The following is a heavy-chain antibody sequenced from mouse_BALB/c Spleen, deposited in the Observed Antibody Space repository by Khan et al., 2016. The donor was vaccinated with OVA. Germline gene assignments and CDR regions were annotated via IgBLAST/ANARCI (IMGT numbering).Heavy chain of an antibody. CDR1: GYSITSDYA. D-gene: IGHD4-1*01. V-gene: IGHV3-2*02. CDR2: ITYSGRT. J-gene: IGHJ3*01. Sequence: EVQLQESGPGLVKPSQSLSLTCTVTGYSITSDYAWNWIRQFPGNKLEWMGYITYSGRTSYRPSLQSRISITRDTSKNQFVLQLKSVTTEDTATYYCAMGRTYWGQGTLVTVSA. CDR3: AMGRTY.